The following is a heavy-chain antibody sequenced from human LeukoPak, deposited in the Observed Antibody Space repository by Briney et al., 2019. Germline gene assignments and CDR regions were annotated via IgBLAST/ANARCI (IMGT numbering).Heavy chain of an antibody. CDR3: ARGDQAFDY. D-gene: IGHD2-2*01. Sequence: SQTLSLTCAISGDSVSSNTAVWNWIRQSPSRRLEWLGRTYYRSKWSNNYAVSVKSRIIINPDTSENQFSLQLNSMTPEDTAVYYCARGDQAFDYWGQGTLVTVSS. CDR2: TYYRSKWSN. J-gene: IGHJ4*02. CDR1: GDSVSSNTAV. V-gene: IGHV6-1*01.